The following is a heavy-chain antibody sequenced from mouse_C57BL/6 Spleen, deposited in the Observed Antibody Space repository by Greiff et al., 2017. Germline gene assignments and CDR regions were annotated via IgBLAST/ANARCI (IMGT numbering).Heavy chain of an antibody. Sequence: VKLMESGAELVRPGASVTLSCKASGYTFTDYEMHWVKQTPVHGLEWIGAIDPETGGTAYNQKFKGTAILTADKSSSTAYMELRSLTSEDSAVYYCTRHYSNSYFDYWGQGTTLTVSS. CDR3: TRHYSNSYFDY. J-gene: IGHJ2*01. CDR1: GYTFTDYE. CDR2: IDPETGGT. V-gene: IGHV1-15*01. D-gene: IGHD2-5*01.